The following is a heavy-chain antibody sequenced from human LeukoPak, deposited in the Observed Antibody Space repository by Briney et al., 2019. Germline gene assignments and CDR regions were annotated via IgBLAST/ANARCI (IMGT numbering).Heavy chain of an antibody. CDR3: ARDWVHYYGSGSFH. Sequence: GGSLRLSCAASGFTFSSYSMNWVRQAPGKGLEWVSPISSSSSYIYYADSVKGRFTISRDNAKNSLYLQMNSLRAEDTAVYYCARDWVHYYGSGSFHWGQGTLVTVSS. CDR2: ISSSSSYI. V-gene: IGHV3-21*01. CDR1: GFTFSSYS. D-gene: IGHD3-10*01. J-gene: IGHJ4*02.